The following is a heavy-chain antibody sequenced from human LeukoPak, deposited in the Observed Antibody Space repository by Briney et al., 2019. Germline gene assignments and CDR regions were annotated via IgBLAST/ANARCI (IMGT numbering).Heavy chain of an antibody. CDR3: ARAGYFDILTEGAIDY. CDR2: INTDGTDGSSI. J-gene: IGHJ4*02. Sequence: GGSLRLSCAASGFTFSTYWMHWVRQVPGKGLVWVSRINTDGTDGSSISYADSVKGRFTISRDNAKNTLYLQMNSLRAEDTAVYYCARAGYFDILTEGAIDYWGQGTLVTVSS. CDR1: GFTFSTYW. D-gene: IGHD3-9*01. V-gene: IGHV3-74*01.